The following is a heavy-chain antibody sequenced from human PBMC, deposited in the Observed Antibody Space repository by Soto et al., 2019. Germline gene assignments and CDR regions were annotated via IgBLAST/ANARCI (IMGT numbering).Heavy chain of an antibody. CDR1: GYILTTYL. V-gene: IGHV5-51*01. Sequence: PGDALKVSCKFSGYILTTYLSVWVRQMPGKVLERMCTIYPGDSDTRYSPSFQGQVTISADKSITTAYLQWSSLKASDTAMYYCATRAYCGGDCTPNTTYYYEMEVCGKGHTVSVS. D-gene: IGHD2-21*02. CDR3: ATRAYCGGDCTPNTTYYYEMEV. CDR2: IYPGDSDT. J-gene: IGHJ6*03.